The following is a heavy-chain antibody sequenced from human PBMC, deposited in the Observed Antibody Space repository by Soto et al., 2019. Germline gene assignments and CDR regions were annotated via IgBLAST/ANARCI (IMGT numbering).Heavy chain of an antibody. CDR3: AKSLAATDAFDI. V-gene: IGHV3-23*01. CDR1: GFAFSSYA. D-gene: IGHD1-26*01. Sequence: PGGSLRLSCAASGFAFSSYAMSWVRQAPGKGLEWVSAISGTGGSTYYADSVKGRFTISRDNSKNTLYLQMNSLRAEDTAVYYCAKSLAATDAFDIWGQGTMVTVSS. J-gene: IGHJ3*02. CDR2: ISGTGGST.